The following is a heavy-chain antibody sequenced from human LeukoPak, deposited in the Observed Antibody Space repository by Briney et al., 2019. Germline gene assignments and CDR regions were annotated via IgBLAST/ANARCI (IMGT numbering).Heavy chain of an antibody. V-gene: IGHV3-21*01. D-gene: IGHD5-12*01. CDR1: GFTFSNYN. CDR2: ISSSSTYI. CDR3: ARGAYSGYDRYFDY. J-gene: IGHJ4*02. Sequence: PGGSLRLSCAASGFTFSNYNMNWVRQAPGKGLEWVSSISSSSTYIYYADSVKGRFTISRDNAKNSLYLQMNSLRAEDTAVYYCARGAYSGYDRYFDYWGQGTLVTVSS.